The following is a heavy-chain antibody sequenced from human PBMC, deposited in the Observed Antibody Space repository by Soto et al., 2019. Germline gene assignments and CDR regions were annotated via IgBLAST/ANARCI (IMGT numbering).Heavy chain of an antibody. Sequence: EVQLVESGGGLVQPGRSLRLSCAASGFTFDDYAMQWVRQAPGKGLEWVSGISYHSGTIGYADSVKGRFTISRDNAKNSLYLQMNSLRPEDTALYFCAKGEDRGYSYGPDYWGQGTLVTVSS. J-gene: IGHJ4*02. CDR1: GFTFDDYA. D-gene: IGHD5-18*01. CDR3: AKGEDRGYSYGPDY. CDR2: ISYHSGTI. V-gene: IGHV3-9*01.